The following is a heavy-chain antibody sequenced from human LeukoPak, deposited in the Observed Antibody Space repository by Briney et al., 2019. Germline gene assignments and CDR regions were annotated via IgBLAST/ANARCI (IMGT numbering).Heavy chain of an antibody. V-gene: IGHV3-53*04. J-gene: IGHJ3*02. CDR3: ARGPWAAAGGSIDGLDI. CDR2: IYPGGST. CDR1: EFTVSTNY. Sequence: PGGSLRLSCAASEFTVSTNYMTWVRQAPGKGLEWVSVIYPGGSTYYTDSVKGRFTISRHNSENTLDLQKNSLRVEDTAVYYCARGPWAAAGGSIDGLDIWGQGTMVTVSS. D-gene: IGHD6-13*01.